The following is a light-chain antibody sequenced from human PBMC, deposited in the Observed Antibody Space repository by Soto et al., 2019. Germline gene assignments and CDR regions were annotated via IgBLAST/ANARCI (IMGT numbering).Light chain of an antibody. Sequence: QSVLTQPPSVSAAPGQKVTVSCSGSRSNIGNNAVAWYQHLPGKAPKLLIYDNDKRPSGISDRFSASKSGTSATLAITGLQTGDEADYYCETWDSSLSAGVFGGGTTLTVL. J-gene: IGLJ3*02. CDR2: DND. CDR1: RSNIGNNA. V-gene: IGLV1-51*01. CDR3: ETWDSSLSAGV.